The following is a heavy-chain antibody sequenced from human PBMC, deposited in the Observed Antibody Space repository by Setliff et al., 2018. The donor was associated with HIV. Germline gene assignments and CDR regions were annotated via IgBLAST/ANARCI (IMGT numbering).Heavy chain of an antibody. Sequence: SETLSLTCSVSSGSISPYYWRWIRQPPGRGLEWLGIIYYNGHTNYSPSLKSRVTISLDSSTDQFSLKLTSGTAADAAVYYCARHDPPYHSGAYYFDLWSQGTLVTVSS. V-gene: IGHV4-59*01. CDR1: SGSISPYY. CDR2: IYYNGHT. D-gene: IGHD6-19*01. CDR3: ARHDPPYHSGAYYFDL. J-gene: IGHJ4*02.